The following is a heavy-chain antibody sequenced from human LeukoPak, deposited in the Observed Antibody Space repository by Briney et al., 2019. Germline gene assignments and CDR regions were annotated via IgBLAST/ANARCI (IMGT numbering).Heavy chain of an antibody. CDR1: GGSISRSRDY. J-gene: IGHJ6*03. CDR3: ARGLYCSGGSCIPKRPRRGDYYYMDV. D-gene: IGHD2-15*01. CDR2: IYYSGST. Sequence: SETLSLTCTVSGGSISRSRDYWGWIRQPPGKGLEWIGSIYYSGSTYSNPSLKSRVTISVDTSKNQFSLKLSSVTAADTAVYYCARGLYCSGGSCIPKRPRRGDYYYMDVWGKGTTVTVSS. V-gene: IGHV4-39*07.